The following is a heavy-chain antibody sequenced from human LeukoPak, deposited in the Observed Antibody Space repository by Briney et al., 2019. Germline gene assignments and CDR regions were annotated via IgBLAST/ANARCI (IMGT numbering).Heavy chain of an antibody. CDR2: IYYSGST. V-gene: IGHV4-59*08. J-gene: IGHJ4*02. Sequence: PSETLSLTCTVSGGSISSYYWSWIRQPPGKGLEWIGYIYYSGSTNYNPSLKSRVTISVDTSKNQFSLKLSSVTAADTAVYYCARHRHRGWLYDYWGQGTLVTVSS. CDR1: GGSISSYY. CDR3: ARHRHRGWLYDY. D-gene: IGHD6-19*01.